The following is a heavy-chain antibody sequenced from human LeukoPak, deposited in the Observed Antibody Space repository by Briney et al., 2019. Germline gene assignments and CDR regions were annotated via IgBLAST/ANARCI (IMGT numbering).Heavy chain of an antibody. CDR3: ARGGPPGAAQTAFDP. Sequence: ASVKVSCKTSGYSFTDYDINWVRQATGQGLEWRGWMSPYTANTGYAQKFQGRVTITRDTSMTTAYMELSSLTSEDTAVYYCARGGPPGAAQTAFDPWGQGTLVTVSS. CDR1: GYSFTDYD. V-gene: IGHV1-8*03. D-gene: IGHD6-6*01. J-gene: IGHJ5*02. CDR2: MSPYTANT.